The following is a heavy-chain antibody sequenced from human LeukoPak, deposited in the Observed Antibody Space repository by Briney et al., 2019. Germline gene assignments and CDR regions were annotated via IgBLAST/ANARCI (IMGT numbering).Heavy chain of an antibody. CDR2: VSSGSSTL. CDR1: RFTFNSYS. V-gene: IGHV3-48*04. J-gene: IGHJ4*02. D-gene: IGHD1-14*01. Sequence: GGTLSPYCAASRFTFNSYSMIRLAQAPGQEREGISYVSSGSSTLYYADSVKGRFTISRDNAKNSLYLQMNSLRAEDTAVYYCARTITGVFSFDYWGQGTLVTVSS. CDR3: ARTITGVFSFDY.